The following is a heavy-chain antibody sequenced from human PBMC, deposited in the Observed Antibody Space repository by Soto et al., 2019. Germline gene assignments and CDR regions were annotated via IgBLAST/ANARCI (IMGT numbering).Heavy chain of an antibody. CDR2: IFVSSSPI. J-gene: IGHJ4*02. CDR1: GFTFSDYS. Sequence: GGSLRLSCVVSGFTFSDYSMVWVRQAPGKGLEWVSYIFVSSSPIYYADSVKGRFTVSRDNSQNSLFLLMNSLRAEDTAVYYCARDKDWAFDYWGKGTLVTVSS. D-gene: IGHD3-9*01. V-gene: IGHV3-48*04. CDR3: ARDKDWAFDY.